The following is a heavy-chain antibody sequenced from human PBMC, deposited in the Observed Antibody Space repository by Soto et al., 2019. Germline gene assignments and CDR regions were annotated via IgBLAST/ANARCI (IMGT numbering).Heavy chain of an antibody. CDR3: ETSYYYGSGRFFDY. J-gene: IGHJ4*02. CDR2: IYHSGST. CDR1: SGSISISNW. D-gene: IGHD3-10*01. Sequence: QVQLQESGPGLVKPSGTLSLTCAVSSGSISISNWWSWVRQPPGKGLEWIGEIYHSGSTNYNPSLKSRVTKSVDKSKNQFSLKLSSVTDADTAVYYCETSYYYGSGRFFDYWGQGNLVTVSS. V-gene: IGHV4-4*02.